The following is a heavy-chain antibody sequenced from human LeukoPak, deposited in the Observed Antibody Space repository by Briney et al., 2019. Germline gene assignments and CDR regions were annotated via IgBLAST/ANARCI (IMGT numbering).Heavy chain of an antibody. CDR1: GFTFNNYY. CDR3: ARVGGSWYMDH. CDR2: IKQDGSER. D-gene: IGHD6-13*01. Sequence: GGSLRLSCAASGFTFNNYYMSWVRRAPGKGLEGVANIKQDGSERFYGDSVTGRFTISRDNAKNSVYLQMNSLRGEDTAVYYCARVGGSWYMDHWGQGTLVTVSS. V-gene: IGHV3-7*03. J-gene: IGHJ4*02.